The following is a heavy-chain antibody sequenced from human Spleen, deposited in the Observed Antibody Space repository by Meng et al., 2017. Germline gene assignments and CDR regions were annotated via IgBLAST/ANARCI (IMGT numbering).Heavy chain of an antibody. D-gene: IGHD2-8*01. CDR3: AHRPEKNGAYYFDY. V-gene: IGHV2-5*02. CDR1: GFSLSTSGVS. J-gene: IGHJ4*02. Sequence: SGPTLVKPTQTLTLTCTFSGFSLSTSGVSVGWIRQPPGKALEWLALIYWDDDKRYSPSLRSRLTITKDTTKNQVVLTMTNMDPVDTAKYYCAHRPEKNGAYYFDYWGQGTLVTVSS. CDR2: IYWDDDK.